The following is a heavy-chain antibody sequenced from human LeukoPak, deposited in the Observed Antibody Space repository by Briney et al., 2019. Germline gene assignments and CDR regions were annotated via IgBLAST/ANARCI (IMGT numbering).Heavy chain of an antibody. CDR3: AXDRPHYYDSSGYWPDY. Sequence: ASVKVSCKASGYTFTSYGISWVRQAPGQGLEWMGWISAYNGNTNYAQKLQGRVTMTTDTSTSTAYMELRSLRSDDTAVYYCAXDRPHYYDSSGYWPDYWGQGTLVTVSS. V-gene: IGHV1-18*01. CDR1: GYTFTSYG. CDR2: ISAYNGNT. D-gene: IGHD3-22*01. J-gene: IGHJ4*02.